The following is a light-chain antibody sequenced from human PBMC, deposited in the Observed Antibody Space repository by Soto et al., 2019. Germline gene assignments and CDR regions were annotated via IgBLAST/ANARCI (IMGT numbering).Light chain of an antibody. V-gene: IGKV3D-20*02. CDR3: QHYNNWLGT. CDR2: DAS. Sequence: EIVLTQSPGTLSLSPGERATLSCRASQSVSSSYLAWYQQKPGQAPRLLIYDASSRATGIPDRFSGSGSGTEFTLTISSLQSEDFAVYYCQHYNNWLGTFGGGTKVDIK. J-gene: IGKJ4*01. CDR1: QSVSSSY.